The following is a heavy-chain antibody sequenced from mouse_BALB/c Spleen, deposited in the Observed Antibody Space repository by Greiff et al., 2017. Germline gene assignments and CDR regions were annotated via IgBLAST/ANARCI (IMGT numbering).Heavy chain of an antibody. J-gene: IGHJ4*01. D-gene: IGHD2-4*01. Sequence: VKLQESGAELVRPGTSVKVSCKASGYAFTNYLIEWVKQRPGQGLEWIGVINPGSGGTNYNEKFKGKATLTADKSSSTAYMQLSSLTSDDSAVYFCARHDLYAMDYWGQGTSVTVSS. CDR3: ARHDLYAMDY. CDR1: GYAFTNYL. CDR2: INPGSGGT. V-gene: IGHV1-54*01.